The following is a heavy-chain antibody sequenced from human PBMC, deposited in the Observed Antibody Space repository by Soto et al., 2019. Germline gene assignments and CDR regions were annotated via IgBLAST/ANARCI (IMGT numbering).Heavy chain of an antibody. V-gene: IGHV1-18*01. J-gene: IGHJ4*02. D-gene: IGHD5-12*01. Sequence: ASVKVSCRASGYTFTSSGISWVRQAPGQGLEWMGWISAYNGNTNYAQKLQGRVTMTTDTSTSTAYMGLRSLRSDDTAVYYCARRDGYRRSFDYWGQGTLVTVSS. CDR2: ISAYNGNT. CDR1: GYTFTSSG. CDR3: ARRDGYRRSFDY.